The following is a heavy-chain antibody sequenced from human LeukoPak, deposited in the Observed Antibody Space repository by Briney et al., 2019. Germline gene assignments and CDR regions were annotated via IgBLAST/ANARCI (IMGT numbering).Heavy chain of an antibody. CDR3: ARDGLSGSKFGFDY. CDR1: GFSFSSYE. Sequence: GGSLRLSCAASGFSFSSYEMNWVRQAPGKGLEWVSYISSGGSTIYYADSVKGRFTISRENAKNSLYMQMNSLRDDDTAVFYCARDGLSGSKFGFDYWGQGTLVTVSS. J-gene: IGHJ4*02. V-gene: IGHV3-48*03. D-gene: IGHD5-12*01. CDR2: ISSGGSTI.